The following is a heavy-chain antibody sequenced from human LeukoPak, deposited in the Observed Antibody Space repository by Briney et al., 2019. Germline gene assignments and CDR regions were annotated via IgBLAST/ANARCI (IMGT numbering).Heavy chain of an antibody. D-gene: IGHD7-27*01. CDR1: GYSFTSYW. Sequence: GESLKISFKGSGYSFTSYWIGWVRQVPGKGLEWMGIIYPGDSDTRYSPSFQGQVTISAHKSISTAYLQWSSLKASDTAMSYCARQSGFYFDYWGQGTLVTVSS. CDR2: IYPGDSDT. CDR3: ARQSGFYFDY. V-gene: IGHV5-51*01. J-gene: IGHJ4*02.